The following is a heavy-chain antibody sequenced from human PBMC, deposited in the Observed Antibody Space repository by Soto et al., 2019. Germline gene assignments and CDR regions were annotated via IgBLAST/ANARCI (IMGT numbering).Heavy chain of an antibody. J-gene: IGHJ1*01. V-gene: IGHV1-18*01. CDR1: GYTFKTYA. D-gene: IGHD3-3*01. CDR3: ERGPGVIIGAMAA. Sequence: ASVKVSCKSSGYTFKTYAMNWVRQAPGQGLEWMGWTSSYNAYTLYAHKFQDRVTMTTDTSTGTACMELRSLSSDDTAVYYCERGPGVIIGAMAAWGQ. CDR2: TSSYNAYT.